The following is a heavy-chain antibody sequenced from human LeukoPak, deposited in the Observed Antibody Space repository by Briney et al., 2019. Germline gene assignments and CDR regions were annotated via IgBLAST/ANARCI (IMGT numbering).Heavy chain of an antibody. D-gene: IGHD3-10*01. CDR1: GFSFSTYA. V-gene: IGHV3-23*01. Sequence: GGSLRLSCAASGFSFSTYAMSWVRQAPGKGLEWVSAISGSGGSTYYADSVKGRFTISRDNSKNTLYLQMNSLRAEDTAVYYCAKQKGSGSNDYWGQGTLVTVSS. CDR3: AKQKGSGSNDY. J-gene: IGHJ4*02. CDR2: ISGSGGST.